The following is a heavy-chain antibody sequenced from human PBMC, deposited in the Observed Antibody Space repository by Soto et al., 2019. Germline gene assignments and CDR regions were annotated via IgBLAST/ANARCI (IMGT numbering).Heavy chain of an antibody. Sequence: EVQVLESGGVLVQPGGSLRLSCVAPGLIFSNYAMSWVRQAPGKGLEWVSGISGSGGSPHYADSAKGRFTISRDNSKNTLFLHMNTLRAEDTAVYYCAREGDITAAFDYWGQGTLVTVSS. J-gene: IGHJ4*02. CDR1: GLIFSNYA. CDR2: ISGSGGSP. CDR3: AREGDITAAFDY. D-gene: IGHD6-13*01. V-gene: IGHV3-23*01.